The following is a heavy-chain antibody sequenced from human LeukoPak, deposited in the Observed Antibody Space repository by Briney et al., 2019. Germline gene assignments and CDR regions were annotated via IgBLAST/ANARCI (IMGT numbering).Heavy chain of an antibody. CDR1: GYSISSGYY. CDR2: IYHSGST. V-gene: IGHV4-38-2*02. J-gene: IGHJ3*02. D-gene: IGHD3-9*01. CDR3: AREGTYDILTGYSTSFDSFDI. Sequence: SETLSLTCTVSGYSISSGYYWGWIRQPPGKGLEWIGSIYHSGSTYYNPPLKSRVTISVDTSKNQFSLKVISVTAADAAVYYCAREGTYDILTGYSTSFDSFDIWGQGKMVTVSS.